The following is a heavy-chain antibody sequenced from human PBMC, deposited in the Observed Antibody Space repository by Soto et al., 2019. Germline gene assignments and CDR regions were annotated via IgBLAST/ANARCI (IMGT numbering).Heavy chain of an antibody. CDR1: GYTFTSYG. Sequence: ASVKVSCKASGYTFTSYGISWVRQAPGQGLEWMGWISAYNGNTNYAQQLQGRVTMTTDTSTSTAYMELRSLRSDDTAVYYCAGTTVTTGYYYYYGMDVWGQGTSVTFSS. CDR2: ISAYNGNT. CDR3: AGTTVTTGYYYYYGMDV. V-gene: IGHV1-18*01. D-gene: IGHD4-17*01. J-gene: IGHJ6*02.